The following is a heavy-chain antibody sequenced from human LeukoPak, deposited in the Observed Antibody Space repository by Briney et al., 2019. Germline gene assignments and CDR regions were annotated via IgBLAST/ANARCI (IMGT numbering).Heavy chain of an antibody. V-gene: IGHV4-4*07. Sequence: PSETLSLTCTVSGGSISSYYWSWIRQPAGKGLEWIGRIYTSGGTNYNPSLKSRVTMSVDTFKNQFSLKLSSVTAAGTAVYYCARARGPLYYYGSGSYYPFDYWGQGTLVTVSS. D-gene: IGHD3-10*01. J-gene: IGHJ4*02. CDR2: IYTSGGT. CDR3: ARARGPLYYYGSGSYYPFDY. CDR1: GGSISSYY.